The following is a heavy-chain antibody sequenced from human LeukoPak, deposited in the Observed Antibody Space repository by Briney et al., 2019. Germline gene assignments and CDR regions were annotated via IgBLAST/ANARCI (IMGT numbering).Heavy chain of an antibody. CDR3: AKDVDSSGFVFYFDY. D-gene: IGHD3-22*01. Sequence: PGGSLRLSCAASGFTFNNFAMTWVRQAPGKGLEWVSAISGSGGSTYYADSVKVRFTISRDNSKNTLYLQMNGLRAEDTAVYYCAKDVDSSGFVFYFDYWGQGTLVTVSS. CDR1: GFTFNNFA. V-gene: IGHV3-23*01. J-gene: IGHJ4*02. CDR2: ISGSGGST.